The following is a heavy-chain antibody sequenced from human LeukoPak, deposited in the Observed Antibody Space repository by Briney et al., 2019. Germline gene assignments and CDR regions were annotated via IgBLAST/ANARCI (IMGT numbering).Heavy chain of an antibody. Sequence: PGGSLRLSCAASGFTFSSYAMSWVRQAPGKGLEWVSAISGSGYSTYYADSVKGRFTISRDNSKNTLYLQMNSLRAEDTAVYYCARRGGYNQYYSDYWGQGTLATVSS. CDR2: ISGSGYST. D-gene: IGHD5-24*01. CDR1: GFTFSSYA. CDR3: ARRGGYNQYYSDY. J-gene: IGHJ4*02. V-gene: IGHV3-23*01.